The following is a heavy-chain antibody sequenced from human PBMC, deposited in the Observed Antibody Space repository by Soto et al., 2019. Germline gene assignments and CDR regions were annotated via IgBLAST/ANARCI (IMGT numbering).Heavy chain of an antibody. CDR3: ARAPYYYGSGSYYTGFCGMDV. J-gene: IGHJ6*02. D-gene: IGHD3-10*01. CDR2: INPNSGGT. CDR1: GYTFTGYY. V-gene: IGHV1-2*04. Sequence: ASVKVSCKASGYTFTGYYMHWVRQAPGQGLEWMGWINPNSGGTNYAQKFQGWVTMTRDTSISTAYMELSRLRSDDTAVYYCARAPYYYGSGSYYTGFCGMDVWGQGTTVTVSS.